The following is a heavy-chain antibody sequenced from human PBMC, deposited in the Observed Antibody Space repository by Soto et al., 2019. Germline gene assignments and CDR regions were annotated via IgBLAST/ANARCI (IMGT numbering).Heavy chain of an antibody. V-gene: IGHV1-8*01. D-gene: IGHD6-13*01. CDR2: MNPNSGNT. CDR3: AVRSSIAAADAFDI. Sequence: QVQLVQSGAEVKKPGASVKVSCKASGYTFTSYDINWVRQATGQGLEWMGWMNPNSGNTGYAQKFQGRVTMTRNTSISTAYMELSSLRSEDTAVYYCAVRSSIAAADAFDIWGQGTMVTVSS. J-gene: IGHJ3*02. CDR1: GYTFTSYD.